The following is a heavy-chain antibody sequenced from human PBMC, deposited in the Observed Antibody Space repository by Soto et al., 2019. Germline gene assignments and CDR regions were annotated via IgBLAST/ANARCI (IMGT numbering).Heavy chain of an antibody. V-gene: IGHV3-64D*06. CDR2: ISSYGADT. CDR1: GFTFNSYA. Sequence: EVQLVESGGTLVQPGGSLRLSCSASGFTFNSYAMHWVRQAPGKGLEFVSAISSYGADTYYADPVKGRFAISRDNSKNTLYLQMSSLRAEDTALYYCVKEGYMRSDWYGQFDYWGQGALVTVSS. CDR3: VKEGYMRSDWYGQFDY. D-gene: IGHD6-19*01. J-gene: IGHJ4*02.